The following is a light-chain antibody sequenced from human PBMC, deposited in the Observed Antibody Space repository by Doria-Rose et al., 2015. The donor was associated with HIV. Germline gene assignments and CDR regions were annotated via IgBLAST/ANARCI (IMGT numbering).Light chain of an antibody. CDR1: QSLLYTSKNY. CDR2: WAS. V-gene: IGKV4-1*01. Sequence: TQSPESLGMSLGERATLNCKSNQSLLYTSKNYLAWYQQKPGQPPKLLIYWASTRQSGVPARFSGSTSGTDFTLTISSLEAEDVAVYYCQQYYDTPSLGPGTTVDIK. CDR3: QQYYDTPS. J-gene: IGKJ3*01.